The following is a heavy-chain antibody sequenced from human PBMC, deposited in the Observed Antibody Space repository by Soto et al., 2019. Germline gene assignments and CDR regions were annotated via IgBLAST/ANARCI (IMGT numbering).Heavy chain of an antibody. CDR1: GYTFTSYG. J-gene: IGHJ3*02. V-gene: IGHV1-18*04. CDR2: ISAYNCNT. D-gene: IGHD6-25*01. CDR3: ARVRGEVLRDRNAFDI. Sequence: ASVKVSCKASGYTFTSYGIIWVRQAPGQGLEWMGWISAYNCNTNYAQKLQGRFTMTTDTSTSTPYMELRSLRFDETAVYSCARVRGEVLRDRNAFDIWGQGTMV.